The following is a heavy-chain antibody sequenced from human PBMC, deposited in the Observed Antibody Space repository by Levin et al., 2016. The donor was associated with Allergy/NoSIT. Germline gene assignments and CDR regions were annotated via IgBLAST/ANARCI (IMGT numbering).Heavy chain of an antibody. CDR3: ARDTWGSNLNRWFDP. V-gene: IGHV1-18*01. CDR2: ISAYNGNT. Sequence: WVRQAPGQGLEWMGWISAYNGNTNYAQKLQGRVTMTTDTSTSTAYMELRSLRSDDTAVYYCARDTWGSNLNRWFDPWGQGTLVTVSS. J-gene: IGHJ5*02. D-gene: IGHD1-14*01.